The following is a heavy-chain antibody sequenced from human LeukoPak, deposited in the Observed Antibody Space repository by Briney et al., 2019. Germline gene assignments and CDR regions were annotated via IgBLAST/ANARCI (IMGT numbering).Heavy chain of an antibody. CDR1: GFTVSSNY. D-gene: IGHD6-13*01. J-gene: IGHJ4*02. CDR2: IYTGGST. Sequence: GGSLRLSCAASGFTVSSNYMNWVRQAPGKGLEWVSVIYTGGSTYYADSVKGRFTISRDNSKNTLHLQMNSLRVEDTAVYYCAREGIAAAGNFDCWGQGTLVTVSS. CDR3: AREGIAAAGNFDC. V-gene: IGHV3-66*01.